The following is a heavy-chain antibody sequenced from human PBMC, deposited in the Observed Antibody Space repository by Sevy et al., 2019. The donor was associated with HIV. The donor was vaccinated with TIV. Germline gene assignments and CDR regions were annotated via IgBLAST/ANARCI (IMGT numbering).Heavy chain of an antibody. CDR2: IYYSGST. CDR3: ARQGIAAAGTVDY. V-gene: IGHV4-39*01. CDR1: GGSISSSSYY. J-gene: IGHJ4*02. Sequence: SETLSLTCTVSGGSISSSSYYWGWIRQPPGKGLEWIGSIYYSGSTYYNPSLKSRVTISVDTSKNQFSLKLSSVTAADTAVYYCARQGIAAAGTVDYWGQGTLVTVSS. D-gene: IGHD6-13*01.